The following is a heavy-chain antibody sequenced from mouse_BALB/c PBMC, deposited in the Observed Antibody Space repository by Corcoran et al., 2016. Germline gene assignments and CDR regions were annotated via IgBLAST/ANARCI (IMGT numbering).Heavy chain of an antibody. CDR1: GFNIKDYY. V-gene: IGHV14-1*02. Sequence: EVQLQQSGAELVRPGALVKLSCKASGFNIKDYYMHWVKQRPEQGLEWIGWIDPENGNTIYDPKFQGRASITADTSANTAYLPLSSLTSEDTAVYYCASIYYDDAWFAHWGQGTLVTVSA. CDR2: IDPENGNT. D-gene: IGHD2-4*01. CDR3: ASIYYDDAWFAH. J-gene: IGHJ3*01.